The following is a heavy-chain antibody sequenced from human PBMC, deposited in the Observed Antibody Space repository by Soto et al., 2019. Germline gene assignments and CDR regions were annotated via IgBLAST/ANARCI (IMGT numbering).Heavy chain of an antibody. CDR1: GGTFSSYR. J-gene: IGHJ4*02. Sequence: QVQLVQSGAEVKKPGSSVKVSCKASGGTFSSYRINWVRQAPGQGLEWVGGIVPIYRTADYAQKFQGRVTNTAEESARTSYMELRRLKSQDTAVYYCVRDSGAQLSSSWGQGTLVTVSS. CDR2: IVPIYRTA. V-gene: IGHV1-69*01. D-gene: IGHD6-13*01. CDR3: VRDSGAQLSSS.